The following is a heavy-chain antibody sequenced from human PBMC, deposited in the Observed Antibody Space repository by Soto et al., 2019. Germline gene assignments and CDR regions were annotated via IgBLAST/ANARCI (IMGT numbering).Heavy chain of an antibody. V-gene: IGHV3-48*01. CDR3: VRGADDY. Sequence: EVQLVESGGGLVQPGGFLRLSCVASGFTFSMYSMNWVRQAPGKGLEWLSFISSSSSTIYYADSVKGRFTISRDNAKNSLYLQMNSLRGDDTAVYHCVRGADDYWGQGTLVTVSS. CDR2: ISSSSSTI. D-gene: IGHD6-19*01. CDR1: GFTFSMYS. J-gene: IGHJ4*02.